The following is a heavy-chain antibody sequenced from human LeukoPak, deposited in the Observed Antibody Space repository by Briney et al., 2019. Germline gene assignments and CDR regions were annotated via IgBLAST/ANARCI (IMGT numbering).Heavy chain of an antibody. CDR3: AKMKGHPLPKYYMDV. CDR2: ISGSGDNT. J-gene: IGHJ6*03. Sequence: GGSLRLSCAASGFTFSGFAMSWVRRTPGKGLEWVSGISGSGDNTLYADSVKGRVTISRDNSKNTLYLEMNTLRAEDTAISSWAKMKGHPLPKYYMDVWGQGTTVTV. V-gene: IGHV3-23*01. CDR1: GFTFSGFA.